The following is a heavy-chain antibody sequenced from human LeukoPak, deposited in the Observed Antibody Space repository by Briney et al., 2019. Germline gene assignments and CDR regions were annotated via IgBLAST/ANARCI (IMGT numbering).Heavy chain of an antibody. D-gene: IGHD2-2*02. J-gene: IGHJ4*02. V-gene: IGHV3-7*01. Sequence: GGSLRLSCAASGFTFSIYAMSWVRQAPGKGLEWVANIKQDGSEKYYVDSVKGRFTISRDNAKNSLYLQMNSLRAEDTAVYYCARDTLGYCSSTSCYISRIFDYWGQGTLVTVSS. CDR1: GFTFSIYA. CDR3: ARDTLGYCSSTSCYISRIFDY. CDR2: IKQDGSEK.